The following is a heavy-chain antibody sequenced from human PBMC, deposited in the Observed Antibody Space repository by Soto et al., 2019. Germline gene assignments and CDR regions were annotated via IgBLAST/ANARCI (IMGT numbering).Heavy chain of an antibody. CDR3: ESHGRQLVDYYYGMDV. CDR1: GGTFSSYA. Sequence: QVQLVQSGAEVKKPGSSVKVSCKASGGTFSSYAISWVRQAPGQGLEWMGGIIPIFGTANYAQKFQGRVTITAAEPTSKAYTELSSLRSEVTAVYYWESHGRQLVDYYYGMDVWGQGTTVTVSS. J-gene: IGHJ6*02. D-gene: IGHD6-6*01. CDR2: IIPIFGTA. V-gene: IGHV1-69*12.